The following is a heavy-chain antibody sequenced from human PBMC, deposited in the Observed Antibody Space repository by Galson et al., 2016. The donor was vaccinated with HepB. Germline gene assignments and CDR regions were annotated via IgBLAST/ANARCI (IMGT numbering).Heavy chain of an antibody. V-gene: IGHV3-30*04. Sequence: SLRLSCAASGFTFSPYSMHWVRQAPGKGLEWVADISYDGSNYYYADSVKGRFTISRDNSKNTLYLQMNSLRPEDSAAYYCAREIAVDNKIAGTDSWGQGTLVAVSS. CDR3: AREIAVDNKIAGTDS. CDR2: ISYDGSNY. J-gene: IGHJ5*01. D-gene: IGHD6-19*01. CDR1: GFTFSPYS.